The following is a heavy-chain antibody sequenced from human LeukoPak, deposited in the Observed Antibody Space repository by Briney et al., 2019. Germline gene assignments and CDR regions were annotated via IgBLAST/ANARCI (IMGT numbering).Heavy chain of an antibody. Sequence: GGSLRLSCAASGFTFSRYWISWVRQAPGKGLEWVANIKQDGSEKYYVDSVKGRFTSSRDNSKRTLYLQMTYLRAEDTAVYYCAKNWGPGMAFYESWGQGTQVTVSS. CDR3: AKNWGPGMAFYES. CDR2: IKQDGSEK. CDR1: GFTFSRYW. V-gene: IGHV3-7*03. J-gene: IGHJ4*02. D-gene: IGHD5-18*01.